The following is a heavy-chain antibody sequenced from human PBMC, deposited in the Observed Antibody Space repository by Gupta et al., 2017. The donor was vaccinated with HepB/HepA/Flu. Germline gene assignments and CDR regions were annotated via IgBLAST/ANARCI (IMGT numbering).Heavy chain of an antibody. J-gene: IGHJ4*02. CDR3: AKDRRRSVINTPPHLDY. D-gene: IGHD3-3*01. CDR2: ISYDGSNK. V-gene: IGHV3-30*18. CDR1: GFTFSSYG. Sequence: QVQLVESGGGVVQPGRSLRLSCAASGFTFSSYGMHWVRQAPGKGLEWVAVISYDGSNKYYADSVNGRFTISRDNSKNTLYLQMNSLSAQDTAVYYCAKDRRRSVINTPPHLDYWGQGTLVAVSS.